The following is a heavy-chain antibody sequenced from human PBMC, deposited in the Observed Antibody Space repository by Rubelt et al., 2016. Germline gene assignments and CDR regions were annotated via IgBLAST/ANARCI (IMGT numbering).Heavy chain of an antibody. V-gene: IGHV2-70*17. D-gene: IGHD3-10*01. Sequence: QVTLRESGPALVKPTQTLTLTCTFSGFSLTTSGMCVSWIRPFPGQALEWLARIDWADDKFYSTSLQTRLTISQDTSKNPVVLTMTNMDPVDTATYYCARTKKFGESTRYYCDYWGQGTLVTVSS. CDR2: IDWADDK. J-gene: IGHJ4*02. CDR3: ARTKKFGESTRYYCDY. CDR1: GFSLTTSGMC.